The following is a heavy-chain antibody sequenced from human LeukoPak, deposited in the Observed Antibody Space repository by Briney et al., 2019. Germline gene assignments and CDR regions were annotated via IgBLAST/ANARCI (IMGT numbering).Heavy chain of an antibody. CDR1: GYTFTTYG. CDR3: VRDDARSWPGDWLDT. D-gene: IGHD2-2*01. V-gene: IGHV1-18*01. Sequence: EASVKVSCKGSGYTFTTYGISWVRQAPGQVLAWMGWISAHNGDTKYVQRLQGRVSMTTDTSTNTAYMELRSLRSDDTAIYYCVRDDARSWPGDWLDTWGQGTLVTVSS. CDR2: ISAHNGDT. J-gene: IGHJ5*02.